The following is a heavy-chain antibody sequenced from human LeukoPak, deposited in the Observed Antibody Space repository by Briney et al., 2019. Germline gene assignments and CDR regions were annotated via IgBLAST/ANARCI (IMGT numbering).Heavy chain of an antibody. J-gene: IGHJ3*02. CDR2: INQDGSEK. CDR3: ARHTLYAFDI. CDR1: GFPFSAYW. D-gene: IGHD2-21*01. Sequence: GGSLRLSCAASGFPFSAYWMSWVRQAPGKGLQWVANINQDGSEKYYVDSVKGRFTISRDNAKNSLYLQMNTLRAEDTAVYYCARHTLYAFDIWGQGTLVTVSS. V-gene: IGHV3-7*05.